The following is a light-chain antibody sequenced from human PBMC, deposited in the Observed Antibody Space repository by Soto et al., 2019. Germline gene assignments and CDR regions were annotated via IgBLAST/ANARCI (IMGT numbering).Light chain of an antibody. CDR1: QAIDTY. J-gene: IGKJ5*01. CDR3: QQLNSFPFI. Sequence: DIQLTQSPSFLSASVGDRVTITCRASQAIDTYLAWYKQKPGKAPKLLIYAASLLQSGVPSRFSGSGSGTEFTLTINSLQPEDFASYYCQQLNSFPFIFGQGKRLEIK. V-gene: IGKV1-9*01. CDR2: AAS.